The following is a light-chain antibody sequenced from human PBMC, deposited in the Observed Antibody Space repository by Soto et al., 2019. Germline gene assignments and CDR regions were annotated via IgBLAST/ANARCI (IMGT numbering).Light chain of an antibody. CDR3: SSYAGSNFVV. J-gene: IGLJ2*01. Sequence: QSALTQPPSASGSPGQSVTISCTGTSSDVGGYNYVSWYQQHPGKAPKRMIYEVSKRPSGVPDRFSGSKSGNTASLTVSGLQDDDEDDYYCSSYAGSNFVVFGGGTKLTVL. V-gene: IGLV2-8*01. CDR2: EVS. CDR1: SSDVGGYNY.